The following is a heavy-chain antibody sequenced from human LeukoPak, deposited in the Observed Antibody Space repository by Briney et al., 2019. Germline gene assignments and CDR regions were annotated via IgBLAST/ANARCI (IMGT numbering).Heavy chain of an antibody. D-gene: IGHD3-10*01. CDR2: ISGRDSST. V-gene: IGHV3-23*01. CDR3: ARDTRGY. J-gene: IGHJ4*02. CDR1: GFTFSSYA. Sequence: HPGGSLRLSCAASGFTFSSYAMSWVRQAPGKGLEWVSAISGRDSSTYYADSVKGRFTISRDNFKNTLYLQMSSLRAEDAAVYYCARDTRGYWGQGTLVTVSS.